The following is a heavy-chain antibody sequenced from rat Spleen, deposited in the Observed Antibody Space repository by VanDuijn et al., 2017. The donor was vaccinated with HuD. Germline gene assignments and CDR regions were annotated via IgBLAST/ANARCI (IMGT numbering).Heavy chain of an antibody. Sequence: EVQLVESGGGLVQPGKSLTLSCAASGFTFSSFSMAWMRQAPKKGLEWVATITNTGGNTYYPDSVRGRFAISRDDAKSTLYLQMNSLRSEDTATYYCARLENYGYNDVMDAWGQGASVTVSS. CDR3: ARLENYGYNDVMDA. CDR1: GFTFSSFS. D-gene: IGHD1-9*01. CDR2: ITNTGGNT. V-gene: IGHV5-46*01. J-gene: IGHJ4*01.